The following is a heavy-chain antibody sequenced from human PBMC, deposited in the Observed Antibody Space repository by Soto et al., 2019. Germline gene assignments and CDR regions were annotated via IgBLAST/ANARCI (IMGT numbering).Heavy chain of an antibody. CDR1: GGSFSGYY. CDR3: ARGGVVVPAASYYFDY. Sequence: QVQLQQWGAGLLKPSETLSLTCAVYGGSFSGYYWSWIRQPPGKGLEWIGEINHSGSTNYNPSLKSRVTISVYTSKNQFSLKLSSVTAADTAVYYCARGGVVVPAASYYFDYWGQGTLVTVSS. V-gene: IGHV4-34*01. CDR2: INHSGST. J-gene: IGHJ4*02. D-gene: IGHD2-2*01.